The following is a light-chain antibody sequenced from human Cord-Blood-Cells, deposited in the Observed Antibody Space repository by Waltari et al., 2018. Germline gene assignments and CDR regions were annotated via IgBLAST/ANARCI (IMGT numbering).Light chain of an antibody. V-gene: IGKV1-39*01. J-gene: IGKJ2*03. CDR2: AAS. Sequence: DIQLTQSPSSLSASVGDRVTITRRASQSISSYLTWYQQKPGQAPKLLIYAASSLQSGVPSRFSGSGSGTDFTLTISSLQPEDFATYYCQQHDSSPYSFGQGTKLEIK. CDR3: QQHDSSPYS. CDR1: QSISSY.